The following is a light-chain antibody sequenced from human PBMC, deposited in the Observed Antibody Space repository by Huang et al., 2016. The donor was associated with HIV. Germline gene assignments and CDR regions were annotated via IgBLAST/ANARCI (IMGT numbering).Light chain of an antibody. J-gene: IGKJ2*02. CDR3: QQYGRSRWT. Sequence: EIVLTQSPGTLSLSPGETATLSCRASQSVSSFYVAWYQQKPGQAPRLLIYGASSRATGIPDRCSGSGSGTDFTLTINRLEPGDFAVYYCQQYGRSRWTFGQGTKLEIK. CDR2: GAS. V-gene: IGKV3-20*01. CDR1: QSVSSFY.